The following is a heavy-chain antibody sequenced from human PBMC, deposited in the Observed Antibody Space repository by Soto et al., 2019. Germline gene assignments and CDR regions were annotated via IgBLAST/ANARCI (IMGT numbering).Heavy chain of an antibody. CDR3: AKYSDTSGWADWFDP. CDR2: ISGSGGSA. D-gene: IGHD6-19*01. J-gene: IGHJ5*02. Sequence: GGSLRLSCAASGFTFTSYSMSWVRQAPGKGLEWVSAISGSGGSAYYADSVKGRFTISRDNSKNTLYLQMNSLRAEDTAVYYCAKYSDTSGWADWFDPWGQGTLVTVSS. CDR1: GFTFTSYS. V-gene: IGHV3-23*01.